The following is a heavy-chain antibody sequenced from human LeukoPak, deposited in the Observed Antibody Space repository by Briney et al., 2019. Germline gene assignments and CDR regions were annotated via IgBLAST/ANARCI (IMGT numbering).Heavy chain of an antibody. CDR3: ARSSQQSSTSYDY. CDR2: IYYSGST. J-gene: IGHJ4*02. V-gene: IGHV4-59*01. Sequence: KPSETLSLTCTASGGSIRSYYWSWIRQPPEKGLEWIGYIYYSGSTNYNPSLKSRVTISVDTSKNQCSLKLSSVTGADTAVYFCARSSQQSSTSYDYWGQGTLVIVSS. CDR1: GGSIRSYY. D-gene: IGHD6-13*01.